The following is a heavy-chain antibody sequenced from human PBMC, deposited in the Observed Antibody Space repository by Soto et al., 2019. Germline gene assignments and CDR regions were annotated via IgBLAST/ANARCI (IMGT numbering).Heavy chain of an antibody. CDR1: GFNFSLYG. V-gene: IGHV3-23*01. CDR3: AKGSGYSGLDP. CDR2: ISGSGGST. D-gene: IGHD5-12*01. Sequence: GGSLRLSCAASGFNFSLYGMSWVRQAPGKGLEWVSAISGSGGSTYYADSVKGRFTISRDNSKNTLYLQMNSLRAEDTAVYYCAKGSGYSGLDPWGQGTLVTVSS. J-gene: IGHJ5*02.